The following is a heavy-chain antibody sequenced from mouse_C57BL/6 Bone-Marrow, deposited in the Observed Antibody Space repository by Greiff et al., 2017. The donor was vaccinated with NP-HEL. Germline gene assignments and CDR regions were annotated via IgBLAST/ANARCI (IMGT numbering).Heavy chain of an antibody. D-gene: IGHD1-2*01. V-gene: IGHV1-78*01. CDR1: GYTFTDHT. CDR3: ERGGGLRRDDPYHFDY. Sequence: VQLQQSDAELVKPGASVKISCKVSGYTFTDHTIHWMKQRPEQGLEWIGYIYPRDGSTKYNEKFKGKATLTADKSSSTAYMQLNSLTSEDSAVYFCERGGGLRRDDPYHFDYWGKGTTLTVSA. J-gene: IGHJ2*01. CDR2: IYPRDGST.